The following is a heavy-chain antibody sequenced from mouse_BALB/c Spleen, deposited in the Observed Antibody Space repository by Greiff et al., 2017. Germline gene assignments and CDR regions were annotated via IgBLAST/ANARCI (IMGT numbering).Heavy chain of an antibody. D-gene: IGHD2-1*01. CDR2: IWAGGST. J-gene: IGHJ3*01. CDR1: GFSLTSYG. V-gene: IGHV2-9*02. CDR3: ARDLLSWFAY. Sequence: VKVVESGPGLVAPSQSLSITCTVSGFSLTSYGVHWVRQPPGKGLEWLGVIWAGGSTNYNSALMSRLSISKDNSKSQVFLKMNSLQTDDTAMYYCARDLLSWFAYWGQGTLVTVSA.